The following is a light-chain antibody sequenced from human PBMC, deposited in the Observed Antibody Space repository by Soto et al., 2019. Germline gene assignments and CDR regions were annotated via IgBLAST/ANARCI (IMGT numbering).Light chain of an antibody. CDR3: QQSYSTPRT. J-gene: IGKJ2*01. CDR2: AVS. V-gene: IGKV1-39*01. Sequence: DIQMTQSPSSLSASVGDRVTIACRASQSISTYLNWYQQKPGKAPKLLIYAVSILQSGVPSRFSGSGSGTDFTVTITCLQPEDLATYYCQQSYSTPRTIGHGTKVEIK. CDR1: QSISTY.